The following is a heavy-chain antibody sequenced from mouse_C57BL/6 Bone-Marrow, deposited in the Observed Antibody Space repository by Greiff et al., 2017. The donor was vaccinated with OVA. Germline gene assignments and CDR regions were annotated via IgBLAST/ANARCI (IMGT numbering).Heavy chain of an antibody. J-gene: IGHJ2*01. V-gene: IGHV5-4*01. D-gene: IGHD2-4*01. CDR2: ISDGGSYT. CDR3: AREGGMMTTVDY. CDR1: GFTFSSYA. Sequence: EVQRVESGGGLVKPGGSLKLSCAASGFTFSSYAMSWVRQTPEKRLEWVATISDGGSYTYYPDNVKGRFTISRDKAKNNLYLQMSHLKSEDTAMYYCAREGGMMTTVDYWGQGTTLTVSS.